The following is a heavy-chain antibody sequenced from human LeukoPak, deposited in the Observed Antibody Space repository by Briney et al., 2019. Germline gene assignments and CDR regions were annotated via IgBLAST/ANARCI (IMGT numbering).Heavy chain of an antibody. CDR1: GFTFSSYE. Sequence: GGSLRLSCVVSGFTFSSYEMNWVRQAPGKGLEWVSYISSSSTTIYHAASVKGRFTISRDNAKNSLYLQMNSLRDEDTAMYYCATYAVAGTEYWGQGTLLTVSS. CDR3: ATYAVAGTEY. V-gene: IGHV3-48*03. J-gene: IGHJ4*02. CDR2: ISSSSTTI. D-gene: IGHD6-19*01.